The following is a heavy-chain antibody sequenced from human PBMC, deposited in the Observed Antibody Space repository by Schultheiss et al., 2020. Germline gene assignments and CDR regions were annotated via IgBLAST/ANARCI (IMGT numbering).Heavy chain of an antibody. CDR1: GYTFTSYG. D-gene: IGHD2-2*01. CDR2: ISPYDGNT. CDR3: ARHRDCSSTRCYFTYYFYYYGMDV. Sequence: ASVKVSCKASGYTFTSYGISWVRQAPGQGLEWMGWISPYDGNTNYAQKLQGRVTMTTDTSTSTAYLELRSLRSDDTAVYYCARHRDCSSTRCYFTYYFYYYGMDVWGQGTTVTVSS. J-gene: IGHJ6*02. V-gene: IGHV1-18*01.